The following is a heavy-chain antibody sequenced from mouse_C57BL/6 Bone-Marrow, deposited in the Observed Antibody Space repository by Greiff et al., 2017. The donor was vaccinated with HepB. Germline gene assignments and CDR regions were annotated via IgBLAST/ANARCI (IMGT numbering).Heavy chain of an antibody. CDR1: GFSLSTSGMG. V-gene: IGHV8-12*01. D-gene: IGHD1-1*01. CDR2: IYWDDDK. J-gene: IGHJ2*01. Sequence: QVTLKVSGPGILQPSQTLSLTCSFSGFSLSTSGMGVSWIRQPSGKGLEWLAHIYWDDDKRYNPSLKSRLTIPKDTSRNQVFLKITSVDTADTATYYCARREIYYYGSSLYYFDYWGQGTTLTVSS. CDR3: ARREIYYYGSSLYYFDY.